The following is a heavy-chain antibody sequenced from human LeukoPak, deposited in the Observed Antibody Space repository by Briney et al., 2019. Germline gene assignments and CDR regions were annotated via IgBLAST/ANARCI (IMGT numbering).Heavy chain of an antibody. J-gene: IGHJ4*02. Sequence: ASVTVSCKASGYTFTSYYMHWVRQAPGQGLEWMGIINPSGGNTNYAQKLQGRVTMTTDTSTSTAYMEQRSLRSDDTAVYYCARESSGWYRFDYWGQGTLVTVSS. CDR2: INPSGGNT. D-gene: IGHD6-19*01. CDR3: ARESSGWYRFDY. V-gene: IGHV1-46*01. CDR1: GYTFTSYY.